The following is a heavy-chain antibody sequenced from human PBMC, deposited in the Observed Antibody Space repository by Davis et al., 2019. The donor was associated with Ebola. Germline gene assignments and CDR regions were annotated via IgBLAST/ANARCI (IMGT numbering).Heavy chain of an antibody. J-gene: IGHJ5*02. Sequence: MPSEILSLTCTVSGGSISSSSYYWGWIRQPPGKGLEWIGSIYYSGSTYYNPSLKSRVTISVDTSKNQFSLKLSPVTAADTAVYYCASRQAAPDRGPWFDPWGQGTLVTVSS. CDR1: GGSISSSSYY. D-gene: IGHD6-13*01. V-gene: IGHV4-39*01. CDR3: ASRQAAPDRGPWFDP. CDR2: IYYSGST.